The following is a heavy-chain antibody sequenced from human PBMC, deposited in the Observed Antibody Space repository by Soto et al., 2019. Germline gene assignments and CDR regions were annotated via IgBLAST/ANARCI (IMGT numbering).Heavy chain of an antibody. Sequence: SETLSLTCTVSGGSISSYYWSWIRQPPGKGLEWIGYIYYSGSTNYNPSLKSRVTISVDTSKNQFSLKLSSVSAADTAVYYFARYGVVVPAIRLNYGMDVWGQGTTVTVSS. CDR2: IYYSGST. V-gene: IGHV4-59*08. D-gene: IGHD2-2*01. J-gene: IGHJ6*02. CDR3: ARYGVVVPAIRLNYGMDV. CDR1: GGSISSYY.